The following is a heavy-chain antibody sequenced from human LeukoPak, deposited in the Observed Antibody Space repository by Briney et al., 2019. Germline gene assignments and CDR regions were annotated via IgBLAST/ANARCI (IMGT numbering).Heavy chain of an antibody. Sequence: GGSLRLSCAASGFTFSNSAMSWVRQAPGKGLEWVSAISDSGRSSYYADSVKGRFTISRDNSRNTLHLQMSSLRVEDTAVYYCVKDSSSGSYFDYWGQGTLVTVSS. CDR1: GFTFSNSA. CDR2: ISDSGRSS. J-gene: IGHJ4*02. V-gene: IGHV3-23*01. D-gene: IGHD3-10*01. CDR3: VKDSSSGSYFDY.